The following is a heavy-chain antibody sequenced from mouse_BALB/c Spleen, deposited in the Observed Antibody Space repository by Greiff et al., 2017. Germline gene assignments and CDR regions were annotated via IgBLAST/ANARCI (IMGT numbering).Heavy chain of an antibody. Sequence: QVQLQQSGAELVRPGTSVKISCKASGYTFTNYWLGWVKQRPGHGLEWIGDIYPGGGYTNYNEKFKGKATLTIDTSSSTAYMQLSSLTSEDSAVYFCARREVYYAMDYWGQGTSVTVSS. CDR2: IYPGGGYT. J-gene: IGHJ4*01. CDR1: GYTFTNYW. CDR3: ARREVYYAMDY. V-gene: IGHV1-63*02.